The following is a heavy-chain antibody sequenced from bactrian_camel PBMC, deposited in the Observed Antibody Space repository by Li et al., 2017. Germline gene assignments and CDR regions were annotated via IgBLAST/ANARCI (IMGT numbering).Heavy chain of an antibody. J-gene: IGHJ6*01. Sequence: QVQLVESGGDLVQAGGSLRLSCTISGLSFDRYVVGWFRQVPGKEREGVSCISWSDDGTYYAESVTGRFTISQDNAKNTMSLQMDSLKPEDTAIYYCAALRVLAEGFAYSGQGTQVTVS. CDR1: GLSFDRYV. V-gene: IGHV3S63*01. CDR2: ISWSDDGT. D-gene: IGHD7*01. CDR3: AALRVLAEGFAY.